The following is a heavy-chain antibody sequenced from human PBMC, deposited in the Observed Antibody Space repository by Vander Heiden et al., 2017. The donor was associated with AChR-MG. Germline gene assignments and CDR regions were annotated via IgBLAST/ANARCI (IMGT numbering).Heavy chain of an antibody. CDR3: AREVEDIVGVPVKRWFDP. CDR2: INPNSGGT. V-gene: IGHV1-2*02. Sequence: QVQLVQSGAEVKKPGASVKVSCKASGYTFTGSYMHGVRQAPGKGLEWMGWINPNSGGTNYAKKLQGRVTMTRDTSISTAYMELSRLRSDETAVYYCAREVEDIVGVPVKRWFDPWGQGTLVTVSS. CDR1: GYTFTGSY. D-gene: IGHD2-2*01. J-gene: IGHJ5*02.